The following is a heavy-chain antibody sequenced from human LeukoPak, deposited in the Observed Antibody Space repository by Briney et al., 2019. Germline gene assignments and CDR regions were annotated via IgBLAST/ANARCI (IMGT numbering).Heavy chain of an antibody. D-gene: IGHD1-26*01. CDR3: ARDRVGATTQSYWYFDL. J-gene: IGHJ2*01. CDR1: GGSISSYY. CDR2: IYYSGST. Sequence: SETLSLTCTVSGGSISSYYGSWIRQPPGKGLEWIGCIYYSGSTNYNPSLKSRVTISVDTSKNQFSLKLSSVTAADTAVYYCARDRVGATTQSYWYFDLWGRGTLVTVSS. V-gene: IGHV4-59*01.